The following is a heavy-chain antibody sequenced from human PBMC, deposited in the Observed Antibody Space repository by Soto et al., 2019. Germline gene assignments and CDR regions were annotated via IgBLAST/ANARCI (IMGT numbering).Heavy chain of an antibody. CDR1: GYTFTSYD. V-gene: IGHV1-8*01. CDR3: ARVRGYCSGGSCYDAFDI. D-gene: IGHD2-15*01. J-gene: IGHJ3*02. Sequence: ASVKVSCKASGYTFTSYDINWVRQATGQGLEWVGWMNPNSGNTGYAQKFQGRVTMTRSTSISTAYMELSSLRSEDTAVYYCARVRGYCSGGSCYDAFDIWGQGTMVTVSS. CDR2: MNPNSGNT.